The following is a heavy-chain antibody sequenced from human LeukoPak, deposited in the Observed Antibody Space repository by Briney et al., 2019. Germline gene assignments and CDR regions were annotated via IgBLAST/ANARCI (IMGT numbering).Heavy chain of an antibody. Sequence: SETLSLTCTVSGGSISSYYWSWIRQPPGKGLEWIGEINHSGSTNYNPSLKSRVTISVDTSKNQFSLKLSSVTAADTAVYYCARGWADKTTGTYFDYWGQGTLVTVSS. V-gene: IGHV4-34*01. CDR3: ARGWADKTTGTYFDY. CDR1: GGSISSYY. CDR2: INHSGST. J-gene: IGHJ4*02. D-gene: IGHD4-11*01.